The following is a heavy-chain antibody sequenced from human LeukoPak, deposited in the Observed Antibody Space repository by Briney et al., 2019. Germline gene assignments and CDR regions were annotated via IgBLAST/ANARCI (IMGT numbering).Heavy chain of an antibody. J-gene: IGHJ3*02. D-gene: IGHD3-10*01. CDR1: GGSISSYY. Sequence: PSETLSLTCTVSGGSISSYYWSWIRQPPGKGLEWIGYIYYSGSTNYNPSLKSRVTISVDRSKNQFSLKLSSVTAADTAVYYCARDRLWFGVHSAFDIWGQGTMVTVSS. V-gene: IGHV4-59*12. CDR3: ARDRLWFGVHSAFDI. CDR2: IYYSGST.